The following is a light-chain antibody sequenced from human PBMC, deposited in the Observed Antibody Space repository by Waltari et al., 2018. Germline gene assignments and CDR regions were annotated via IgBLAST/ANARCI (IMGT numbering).Light chain of an antibody. J-gene: IGLJ3*02. CDR3: CSYAGRSTLV. CDR2: EVN. Sequence: QSALTQPASVSGSPGQSITISCRGTSSDVGASNLISWYQQHPGKVPTLMIYEVNKRPSGVSNRFSGSKSDNTASLTISGLQAEDEADYYCCSYAGRSTLVFGGGTKLTVL. CDR1: SSDVGASNL. V-gene: IGLV2-23*02.